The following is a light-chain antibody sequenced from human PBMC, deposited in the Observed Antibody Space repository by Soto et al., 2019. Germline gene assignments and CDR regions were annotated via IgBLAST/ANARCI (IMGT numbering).Light chain of an antibody. CDR1: QRISSW. Sequence: IQMTQSPSTLSSSVLYQVTITCRASQRISSWLAWYQQKPGKAPKLLIYEASILQSGAPSRFSGSGSGTEFTLTISSLQPDDFATYYCQHFLSYPLTFGGGTKVDIK. CDR2: EAS. CDR3: QHFLSYPLT. V-gene: IGKV1-5*03. J-gene: IGKJ4*01.